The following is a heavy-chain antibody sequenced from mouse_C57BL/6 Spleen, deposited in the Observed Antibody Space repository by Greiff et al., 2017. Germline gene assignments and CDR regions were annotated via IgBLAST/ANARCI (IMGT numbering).Heavy chain of an antibody. CDR1: GYAFSSSW. CDR2: IYPGDGDT. J-gene: IGHJ2*01. CDR3: AREGTGTDY. D-gene: IGHD3-3*01. Sequence: VQLQESGPELVKPGASVKISCKASGYAFSSSWMNWVKQRPGKGLEWIGRIYPGDGDTNYNGKFKGKATLTADKSSSTAYMQLSSLTSEDSAVYSCAREGTGTDYWGQGTTLTVSA. V-gene: IGHV1-82*01.